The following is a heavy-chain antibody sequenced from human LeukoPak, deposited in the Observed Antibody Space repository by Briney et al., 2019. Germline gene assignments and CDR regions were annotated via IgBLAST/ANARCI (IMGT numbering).Heavy chain of an antibody. J-gene: IGHJ4*02. CDR1: GFIFRSHG. V-gene: IGHV3-48*04. CDR3: ARVRGPTVTTMYFDY. CDR2: ISPGGNTI. D-gene: IGHD4-17*01. Sequence: SGGSLRLSCAGSGFIFRSHGMIWVRQAPGRGLEWVSYISPGGNTIYYADSMKGRFTVSRDDAKNSLSLHMNSLRAEDTAVYYCARVRGPTVTTMYFDYWGQGTLVTVSS.